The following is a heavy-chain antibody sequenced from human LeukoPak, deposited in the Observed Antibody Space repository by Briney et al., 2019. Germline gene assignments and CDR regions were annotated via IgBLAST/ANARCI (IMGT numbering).Heavy chain of an antibody. CDR1: GYTFTSYG. Sequence: GASVKVSCKASGYTFTSYGISGVRQAPGQGLEWMGWINTNTGNPTYAQGFTGRFVFSLDSSVSTAYLQISSLKAEDTALYYCARPISGSYFSAFEYWGQGTLVIVSS. D-gene: IGHD1-26*01. V-gene: IGHV7-4-1*02. J-gene: IGHJ4*02. CDR3: ARPISGSYFSAFEY. CDR2: INTNTGNP.